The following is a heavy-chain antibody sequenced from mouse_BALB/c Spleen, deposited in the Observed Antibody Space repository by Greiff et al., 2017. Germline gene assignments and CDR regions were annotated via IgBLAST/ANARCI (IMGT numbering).Heavy chain of an antibody. CDR2: ISDGGSYT. J-gene: IGHJ1*01. CDR1: GFTFSDYY. Sequence: DVMLVESGGGLVKPGGSLKLSCAASGFTFSDYYMYWVRQTPEKRLEWVATISDGGSYTYYPDSVKGRFTISRDNAKNNLYLQMSSLKSEDTAMYYCASYYYGSSYWYFDVWGAGTTVTVSS. CDR3: ASYYYGSSYWYFDV. V-gene: IGHV5-4*02. D-gene: IGHD1-1*01.